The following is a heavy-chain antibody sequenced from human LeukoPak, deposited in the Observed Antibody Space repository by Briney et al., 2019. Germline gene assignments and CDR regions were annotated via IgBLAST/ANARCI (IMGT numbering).Heavy chain of an antibody. D-gene: IGHD3-22*01. CDR3: ARACVYYDSSGCDY. Sequence: GGSLRLSCAASGFTFSSYGMSWVRQAPGKGLEWVSAISGSGGSTYYADSVKGRFTISRDNSKNTLYLQMNSLRAEDTAVYYCARACVYYDSSGCDYWGQGTLVTVSS. J-gene: IGHJ4*02. CDR1: GFTFSSYG. V-gene: IGHV3-23*01. CDR2: ISGSGGST.